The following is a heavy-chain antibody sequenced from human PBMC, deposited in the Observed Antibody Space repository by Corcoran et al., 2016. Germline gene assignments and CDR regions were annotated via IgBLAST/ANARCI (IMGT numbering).Heavy chain of an antibody. CDR1: GGTFNRYD. D-gene: IGHD3-9*01. CDR3: ARGSADYDKYPSKPFDY. J-gene: IGHJ4*02. Sequence: QVQLVQSGAEVKKPGSSVKVSCKASGGTFNRYDISWVRQAPGQGLEWMGGIIPIFGTANYAQKFQGRVTISADESTRTVYMELSSLRSDDTAVYYCARGSADYDKYPSKPFDYWGQGTLITVSS. CDR2: IIPIFGTA. V-gene: IGHV1-69*01.